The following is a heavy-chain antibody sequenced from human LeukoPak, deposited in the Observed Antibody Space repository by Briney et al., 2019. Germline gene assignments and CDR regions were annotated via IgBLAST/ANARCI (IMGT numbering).Heavy chain of an antibody. CDR2: ITASGTAM. J-gene: IGHJ4*02. D-gene: IGHD1-26*01. CDR3: ASSGSYRFDY. Sequence: VRXXXXXGXEWVSHITASGTAMFYADSVKGRFTISRDNAKNSLYLQMNSLRDEDTAVYYCASSGSYRFDYWGQGAWSPSPQ. V-gene: IGHV3-48*02.